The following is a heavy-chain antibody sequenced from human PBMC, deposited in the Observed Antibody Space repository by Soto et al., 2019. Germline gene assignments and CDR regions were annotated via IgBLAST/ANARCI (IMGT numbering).Heavy chain of an antibody. CDR1: GGTFSSYT. J-gene: IGHJ5*02. V-gene: IGHV1-69*08. D-gene: IGHD6-13*01. CDR3: ARDPGYSSHWFDP. CDR2: IIPILGIA. Sequence: QVQLVQSGAEVKKPGSSVKVSCKASGGTFSSYTISWVRQAPGQGHEWMGRIIPILGIANYAQKFQGRVTITADKSTSTAYMELSSLRSEDTAVYYCARDPGYSSHWFDPWGQGTLVTVSS.